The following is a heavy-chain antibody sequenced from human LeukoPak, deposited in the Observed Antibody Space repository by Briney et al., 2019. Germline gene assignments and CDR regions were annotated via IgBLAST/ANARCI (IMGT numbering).Heavy chain of an antibody. D-gene: IGHD3-10*01. V-gene: IGHV3-7*01. CDR3: ARFGSGRQFHYLDF. CDR1: GFTFSSTW. Sequence: GGSLRLSCAASGFTFSSTWMSWVRQAPGKGLEWVGNIQPDGSEGYPVDSVKGRFTISRANPKNSLYLQMNSLRAEDTALYYCARFGSGRQFHYLDFWGQGALVTVSS. J-gene: IGHJ4*02. CDR2: IQPDGSEG.